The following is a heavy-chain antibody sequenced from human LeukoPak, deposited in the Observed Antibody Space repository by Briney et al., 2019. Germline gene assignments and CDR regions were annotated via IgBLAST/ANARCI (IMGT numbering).Heavy chain of an antibody. J-gene: IGHJ4*02. CDR3: ARDKGTLYLSSFDY. V-gene: IGHV3-30*04. Sequence: PERSLRLSCAASGFTFSGYVMHWVRQAPGKGLEWVAIISYDGSNEYYADSVKGRFTISRDNSKNTLYLQMNSLRAADTAVYYCARDKGTLYLSSFDYWGQGTLVTVSS. D-gene: IGHD2-8*01. CDR2: ISYDGSNE. CDR1: GFTFSGYV.